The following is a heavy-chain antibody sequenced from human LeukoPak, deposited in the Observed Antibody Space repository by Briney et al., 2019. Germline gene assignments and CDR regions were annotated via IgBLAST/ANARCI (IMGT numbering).Heavy chain of an antibody. D-gene: IGHD1-14*01. CDR3: ARARDSTGRADY. Sequence: GGSLRLSCAASGFTFSSNWMAWVRQTPGKGLEWVANINQDGSKKYCVDSVKGRSTISRDNAKNSVYLQMDSLRVEDTAVYYCARARDSTGRADYWGQGTLVTVTS. CDR1: GFTFSSNW. J-gene: IGHJ4*02. CDR2: INQDGSKK. V-gene: IGHV3-7*01.